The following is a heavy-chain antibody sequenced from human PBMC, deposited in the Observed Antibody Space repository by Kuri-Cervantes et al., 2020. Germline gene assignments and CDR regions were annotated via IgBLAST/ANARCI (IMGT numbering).Heavy chain of an antibody. CDR1: GFSLSTSGVG. J-gene: IGHJ5*02. D-gene: IGHD6-13*01. Sequence: SGPTLVKPTQTLTVTCTFSGFSLSTSGVGVGWIRQPPGKALEWLALIYWDDDRRYSPSLKSRLTITKDTSKNQVVLTMTNMDPVDTGTYFCAHSSSWTGWFDPWGQGTLVTVSS. CDR2: IYWDDDR. V-gene: IGHV2-5*02. CDR3: AHSSSWTGWFDP.